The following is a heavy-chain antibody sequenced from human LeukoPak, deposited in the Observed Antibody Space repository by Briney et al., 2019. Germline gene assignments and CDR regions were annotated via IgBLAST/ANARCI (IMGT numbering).Heavy chain of an antibody. V-gene: IGHV4-34*01. CDR3: ARARRKGGYCSSTSCYNTKNWFAR. Sequence: SETLSLTCAVYGGSFSGYYWSWIRQPPGKGLEWIGEINHSGSTNYNPSLKSRVTISVDTSKNQFSLKLSSVTAADTDVYYCARARRKGGYCSSTSCYNTKNWFARWGQATLVTVYS. J-gene: IGHJ5*02. CDR2: INHSGST. CDR1: GGSFSGYY. D-gene: IGHD2-2*02.